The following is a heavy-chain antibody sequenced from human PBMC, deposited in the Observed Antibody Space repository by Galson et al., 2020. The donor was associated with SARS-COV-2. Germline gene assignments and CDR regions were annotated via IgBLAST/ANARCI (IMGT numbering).Heavy chain of an antibody. Sequence: SETLSLTCTVSGYSISSSYFWGWIRQPPGKGLEWMGSIYHSASTYYNPSLKSRVTISVDTSKNQFSLKLSSVTAADTAVYYCATYSVVVVAPAPLRADYWGQGTLVTVSS. CDR2: IYHSAST. CDR3: ATYSVVVVAPAPLRADY. V-gene: IGHV4-38-2*02. J-gene: IGHJ4*02. D-gene: IGHD2-15*01. CDR1: GYSISSSYF.